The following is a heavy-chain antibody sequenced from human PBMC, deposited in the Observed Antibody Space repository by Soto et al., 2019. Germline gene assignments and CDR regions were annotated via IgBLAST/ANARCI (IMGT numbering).Heavy chain of an antibody. CDR1: GFAVSSSY. CDR2: TYTDGST. D-gene: IGHD1-20*01. CDR3: ARDPPITSDYALDV. Sequence: GGSLRLSCAASGFAVSSSYMMWVRQAPGKGLECISVTYTDGSTHYADSVKDRFTISRDDSRNTLYLQMNSLRAEDTAVYYCARDPPITSDYALDVWGQGTTVTVSS. V-gene: IGHV3-53*01. J-gene: IGHJ6*02.